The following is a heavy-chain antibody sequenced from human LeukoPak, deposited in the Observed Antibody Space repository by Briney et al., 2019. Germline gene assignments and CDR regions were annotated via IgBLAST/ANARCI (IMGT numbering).Heavy chain of an antibody. D-gene: IGHD3-10*01. Sequence: PGGSLRLSCAASGFTVSSNYMSWVRQAPGKGLEWVSVIYSGGSTYYADSVKGRFTISRDNSKNTLYLQMNSMRAKDTAVYYCARALSGRYGMDVWGKGTTVTVSS. CDR3: ARALSGRYGMDV. CDR1: GFTVSSNY. V-gene: IGHV3-53*01. J-gene: IGHJ6*04. CDR2: IYSGGST.